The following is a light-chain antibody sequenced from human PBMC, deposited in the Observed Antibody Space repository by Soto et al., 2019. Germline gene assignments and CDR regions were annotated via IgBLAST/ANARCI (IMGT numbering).Light chain of an antibody. CDR2: NVY. Sequence: QSVLTQPASVSGSPGQSITIFCTGTSSDIGIYNFVSWYQQHPGKAPKLMIYNVYSRPSGVSSRFSGSKSGNTASLTISWLQAEDEADYYCSLYTSSSTFVFGTGTKLTVL. J-gene: IGLJ1*01. CDR3: SLYTSSSTFV. V-gene: IGLV2-14*03. CDR1: SSDIGIYNF.